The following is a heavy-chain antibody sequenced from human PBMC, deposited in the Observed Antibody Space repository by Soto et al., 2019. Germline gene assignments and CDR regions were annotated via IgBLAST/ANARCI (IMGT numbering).Heavy chain of an antibody. J-gene: IGHJ5*02. CDR1: GFSLSTTKMG. D-gene: IGHD3-22*01. CDR2: IYWDDDK. Sequence: QITLKESGPALVKPTQTLTVTCTFSGFSLSTTKMGVGWIRQPPGKALEWLALIYWDDDKRYSPSLKSRLTITKHTSKHQGVLSMNNMDPVDTGTYYCVHRRKESSGYYYAAWGQGTLVTVSS. CDR3: VHRRKESSGYYYAA. V-gene: IGHV2-5*02.